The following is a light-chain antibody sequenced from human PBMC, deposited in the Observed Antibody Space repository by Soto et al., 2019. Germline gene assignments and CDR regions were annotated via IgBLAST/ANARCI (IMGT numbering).Light chain of an antibody. J-gene: IGLJ1*01. CDR3: CSNAGSNYHV. CDR1: SNDVGSYNL. CDR2: EGS. V-gene: IGLV2-23*01. Sequence: QSALTQPASVSGSPGQSITISCTGTSNDVGSYNLVSWYQHHPGKAPKLMIFEGSKRPSGVSNRFSGSKSGNTASLTISGLQAEDEADFYCCSNAGSNYHVSGTGTKVTVL.